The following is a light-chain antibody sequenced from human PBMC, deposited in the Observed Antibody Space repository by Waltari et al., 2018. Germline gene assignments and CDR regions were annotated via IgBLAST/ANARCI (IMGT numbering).Light chain of an antibody. CDR2: DVS. V-gene: IGLV2-14*03. J-gene: IGLJ2*01. Sequence: QSALTQPAAVSGSPGQSITISCTGTSSDIGGYNYVSWYQQVPGKAPKPMIYDVSNRPSGVSSRFSGSKSGNTASLTISGLQAEDEADYFCSSYMDSSTLELFGGGTSLTVL. CDR3: SSYMDSSTLEL. CDR1: SSDIGGYNY.